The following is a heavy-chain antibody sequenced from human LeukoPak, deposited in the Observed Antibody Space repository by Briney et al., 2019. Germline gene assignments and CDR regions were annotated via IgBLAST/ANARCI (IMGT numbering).Heavy chain of an antibody. V-gene: IGHV4-59*08. CDR1: GGSIGTYY. Sequence: SGTLSLTCTVSGGSIGTYYWSWIRQSPGKGLEWIGYIYVTGTRYNPYLQSRVTISVDRSRNQFFLKMSSVTAADTAVYYCARHIGGGIEDMDVWGKGTKVIVSS. J-gene: IGHJ6*03. D-gene: IGHD3-16*02. CDR3: ARHIGGGIEDMDV. CDR2: IYVTGT.